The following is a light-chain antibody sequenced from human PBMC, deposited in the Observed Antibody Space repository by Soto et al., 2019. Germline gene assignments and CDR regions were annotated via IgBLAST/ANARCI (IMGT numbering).Light chain of an antibody. CDR2: KAF. CDR1: QSINNW. V-gene: IGKV1-5*03. Sequence: DIQMTQSPSTLSASVGDRVTITCRASQSINNWLAWYQQKPGKAPKLLIYKAFSLESGVPSRFSGRGSGTEFTLTISSLQPDDFATYYCKQYNSYPWTCGQGTKVEIK. J-gene: IGKJ1*01. CDR3: KQYNSYPWT.